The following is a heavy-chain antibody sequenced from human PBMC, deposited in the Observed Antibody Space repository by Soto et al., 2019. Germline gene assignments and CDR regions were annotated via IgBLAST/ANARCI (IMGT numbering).Heavy chain of an antibody. V-gene: IGHV4-59*12. Sequence: SETLSLTCTVSGGSISSYYWSWIRQPPGKGLKWIGYFHYSGSTNYNPSLKSRVTISVDTSKSQFSLKLSSVTAADTAVYYCARYSSSWLFDYWGQGTLVTVS. CDR2: FHYSGST. D-gene: IGHD6-13*01. CDR3: ARYSSSWLFDY. J-gene: IGHJ4*02. CDR1: GGSISSYY.